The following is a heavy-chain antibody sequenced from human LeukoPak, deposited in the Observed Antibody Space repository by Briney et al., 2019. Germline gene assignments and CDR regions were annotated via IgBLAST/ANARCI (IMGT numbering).Heavy chain of an antibody. CDR2: MYNSGST. CDR3: ARGAYSFDY. J-gene: IGHJ4*02. CDR1: HGSISSYS. V-gene: IGHV4-59*01. Sequence: SETLSLTCTVSHGSISSYSWSWIRQTPEKGLEWIGYMYNSGSTNYNPSLKSRVTISVDTAKNQFSLKLRSVTAADTAVYYCARGAYSFDYWGQGTLVTVSS.